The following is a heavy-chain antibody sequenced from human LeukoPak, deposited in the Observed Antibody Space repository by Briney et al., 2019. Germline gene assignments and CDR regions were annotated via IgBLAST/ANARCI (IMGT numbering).Heavy chain of an antibody. J-gene: IGHJ6*02. V-gene: IGHV3-11*01. CDR1: GFTFSDYY. D-gene: IGHD5-18*01. CDR2: ISSSGSTI. Sequence: GESLKISCAASGFTFSDYYMSWIRQAPGKGLEWVSYISSSGSTIYYADSVKGRFTISRDNAKNSLYLQMNSLRAEDTAVYYCARVPGYSYALVYYGMDVWGQGTTVTVSS. CDR3: ARVPGYSYALVYYGMDV.